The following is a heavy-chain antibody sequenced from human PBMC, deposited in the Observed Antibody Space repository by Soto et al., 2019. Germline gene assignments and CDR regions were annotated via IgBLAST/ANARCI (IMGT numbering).Heavy chain of an antibody. D-gene: IGHD2-2*01. CDR1: GGSISSYY. V-gene: IGHV4-59*08. CDR2: IYYSGST. J-gene: IGHJ3*02. CDR3: ASTDCSSASCPNVDAFDI. Sequence: PSETLSLTCTFSGGSISSYYWSWIRQPPGKGLEWIGYIYYSGSTNYNPSLKSRVTISVDTSKNQFSLKLSSVTAADTAVYYCASTDCSSASCPNVDAFDIWGQGTMVTVSS.